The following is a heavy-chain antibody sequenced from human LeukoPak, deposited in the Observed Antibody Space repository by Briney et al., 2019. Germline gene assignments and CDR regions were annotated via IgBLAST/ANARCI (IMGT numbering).Heavy chain of an antibody. Sequence: QTLSLTCAISGDSVSSKSASWNWIRQSPSRGLEWLGRTYSRSKWFNDYAVSVKSRITINPDTSENQFSLHLTSVTPDDTAVYYCARGTGSLDYWGQGTLVTVSS. J-gene: IGHJ4*02. D-gene: IGHD1-26*01. CDR2: TYSRSKWFN. V-gene: IGHV6-1*01. CDR3: ARGTGSLDY. CDR1: GDSVSSKSAS.